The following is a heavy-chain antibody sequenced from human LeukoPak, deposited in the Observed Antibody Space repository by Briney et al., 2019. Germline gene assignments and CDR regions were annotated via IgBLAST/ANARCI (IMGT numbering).Heavy chain of an antibody. CDR2: VSYDGSSE. V-gene: IGHV3-30*04. J-gene: IGHJ4*02. CDR3: ARGRRQWLITPADN. Sequence: GGSLRLSCAVSGFTFSSYPFHWVRQAPGKGLEWVAVVSYDGSSEYYADSVKGRFTISRGNSKNTLFLQMNSLGAEDTAVYFCARGRRQWLITPADNWGQGTLVTVSS. CDR1: GFTFSSYP. D-gene: IGHD6-19*01.